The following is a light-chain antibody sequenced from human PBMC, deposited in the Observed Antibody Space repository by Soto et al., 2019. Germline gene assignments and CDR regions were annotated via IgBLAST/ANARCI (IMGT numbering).Light chain of an antibody. Sequence: AIQMTQSPSSLSASVGDRVTITCRASQAIRNDLGWFQQKPGKAPKLLIYGASTLQSGVPSRFSGSGSGTDFTLTISSLQPEDFATYYCQQSYSTQFAFGPGTKVDIK. V-gene: IGKV1-6*02. CDR2: GAS. J-gene: IGKJ3*01. CDR3: QQSYSTQFA. CDR1: QAIRND.